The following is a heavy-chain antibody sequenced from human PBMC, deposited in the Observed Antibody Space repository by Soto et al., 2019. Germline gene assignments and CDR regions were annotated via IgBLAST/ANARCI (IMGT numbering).Heavy chain of an antibody. D-gene: IGHD2-15*01. J-gene: IGHJ5*02. CDR3: ARDGCSGSNCLNWFDP. Sequence: GGSLRLSCAASGFTFSSYSMNWVRQGPGKGLEWVSYISSSSTTKYYADSVKGRFTISRDNAKNSLYLQMNSLRAEDTAVYYCARDGCSGSNCLNWFDPWGQGT. CDR1: GFTFSSYS. CDR2: ISSSSTTK. V-gene: IGHV3-48*01.